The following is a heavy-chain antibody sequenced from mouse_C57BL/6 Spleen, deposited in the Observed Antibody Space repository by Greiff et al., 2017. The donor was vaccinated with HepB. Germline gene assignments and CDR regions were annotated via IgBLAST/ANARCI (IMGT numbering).Heavy chain of an antibody. D-gene: IGHD1-1*01. J-gene: IGHJ2*01. CDR1: GYTFTDYN. CDR3: ARFPITTVVATDFDY. V-gene: IGHV1-22*01. Sequence: EVQLQQSGPELVKPGASVKMSCKASGYTFTDYNMHWVKQSHGKSLEWIGYINPNNGGTSYNQKFKGKATLTVNKSSSTAYMELRSLTSEDSAVYYCARFPITTVVATDFDYWGQGTTLTVSS. CDR2: INPNNGGT.